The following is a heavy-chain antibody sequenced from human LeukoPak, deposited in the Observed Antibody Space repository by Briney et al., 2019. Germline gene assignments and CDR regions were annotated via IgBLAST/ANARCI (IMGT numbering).Heavy chain of an antibody. CDR1: GGSISRYY. Sequence: SETLSLTCTVSGGSISRYYWSWIRLPAGKGLEWIGRIYTSGKTNYNPSLKSRVTMSVDTSKNQFSLKLSSVTAADTAVYYCATSGWYLLPGVYWGQGTLVTVSS. CDR2: IYTSGKT. J-gene: IGHJ4*02. CDR3: ATSGWYLLPGVY. D-gene: IGHD6-19*01. V-gene: IGHV4-4*07.